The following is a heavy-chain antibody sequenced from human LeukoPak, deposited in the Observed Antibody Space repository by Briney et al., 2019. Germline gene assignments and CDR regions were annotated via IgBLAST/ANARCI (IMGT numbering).Heavy chain of an antibody. V-gene: IGHV4-39*01. CDR3: ARQGSYGCRIDY. CDR1: GGSISSSSYY. J-gene: IGHJ4*02. CDR2: IYYSGST. Sequence: PSETLSLTCTVSGGSISSSSYYWGWIRQPPGKGLEWIGSIYYSGSTYYNPSLKSRVTISVDTSKNQFSLKLSSVTAADTAVYYCARQGSYGCRIDYWGQGTLVTVSS. D-gene: IGHD3-16*01.